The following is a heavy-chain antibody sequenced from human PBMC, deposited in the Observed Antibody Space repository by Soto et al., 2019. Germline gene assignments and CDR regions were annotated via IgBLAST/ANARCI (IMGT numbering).Heavy chain of an antibody. J-gene: IGHJ4*02. CDR1: GFTVNNNY. Sequence: PGGSLRLSCAASGFTVNNNYMSWVRQAPGKGLEWVSVIYSGGSTYYADSVMGRFTISRDNSKNTVHLQMNSLRAEDAAVYYCARAPYYYDSRAYYYRYYFDYWGQGALVTVSS. V-gene: IGHV3-66*01. CDR3: ARAPYYYDSRAYYYRYYFDY. D-gene: IGHD3-22*01. CDR2: IYSGGST.